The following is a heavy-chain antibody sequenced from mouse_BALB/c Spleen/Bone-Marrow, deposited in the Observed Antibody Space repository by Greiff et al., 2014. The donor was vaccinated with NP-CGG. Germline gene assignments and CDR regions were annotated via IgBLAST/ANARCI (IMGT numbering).Heavy chain of an antibody. Sequence: VMLVESGPGLVAPSQSLSISCTVSGFSLTSYGVHWVRQPPGKGLEWLGVIWADGSTYYNSALMSRLSISKDNSKSQVFLKMNSLQTDDTAMYYCARITTATGAMDYWGQGTSVTVSS. CDR3: ARITTATGAMDY. CDR2: IWADGST. D-gene: IGHD1-2*01. V-gene: IGHV2-9*02. CDR1: GFSLTSYG. J-gene: IGHJ4*01.